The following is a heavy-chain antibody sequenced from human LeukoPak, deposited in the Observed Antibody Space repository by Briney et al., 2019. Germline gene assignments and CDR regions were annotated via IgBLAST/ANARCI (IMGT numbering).Heavy chain of an antibody. D-gene: IGHD3-3*01. CDR1: GGSFSGYY. V-gene: IGHV4-34*01. CDR2: INHSGST. CDR3: ARGRGTIFGVVNPPPPFDP. Sequence: PSETLSLTCAVYGGSFSGYYWSWIRQPPGKGLEWTGEINHSGSTNYNPSLKSRVTISVDTSKNQFSLKLSSVTAADTAVYYCARGRGTIFGVVNPPPPFDPWGQGTLVTVSS. J-gene: IGHJ5*02.